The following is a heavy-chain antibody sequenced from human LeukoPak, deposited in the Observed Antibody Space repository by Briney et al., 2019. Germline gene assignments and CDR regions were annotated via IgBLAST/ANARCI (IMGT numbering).Heavy chain of an antibody. J-gene: IGHJ4*02. V-gene: IGHV3-43D*03. CDR1: GFTFDDYA. Sequence: PGGSLRLSCAASGFTFDDYAMHWVRQAPGKGLEWVSLISWDGGSTYYADSVKGRFTISRDNSKNSLYLQMNSLRAEDTALYYCAKDISPRGSYYFDYWGQGTLVTVSS. D-gene: IGHD1-26*01. CDR2: ISWDGGST. CDR3: AKDISPRGSYYFDY.